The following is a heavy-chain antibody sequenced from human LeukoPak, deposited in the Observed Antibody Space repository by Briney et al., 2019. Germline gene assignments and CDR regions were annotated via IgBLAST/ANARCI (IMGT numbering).Heavy chain of an antibody. J-gene: IGHJ5*02. D-gene: IGHD6-13*01. CDR3: ARVISGYSSSWYGGWFDP. V-gene: IGHV1-69*05. CDR1: GGTFSSYA. CDR2: IIPVFGTA. Sequence: SVKVSCKASGGTFSSYAISWVRQAPGQGLEWMGGIIPVFGTANYAQKFQGRVTITTDESTSTAYMELSSLRSEDTAVYYCARVISGYSSSWYGGWFDPWGQGTLVTVSS.